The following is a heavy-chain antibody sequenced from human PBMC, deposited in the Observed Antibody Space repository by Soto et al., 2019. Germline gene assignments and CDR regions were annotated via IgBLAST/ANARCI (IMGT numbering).Heavy chain of an antibody. CDR2: TYYRSKWYN. CDR1: GDSVSSNSAA. D-gene: IGHD1-1*01. J-gene: IGHJ4*02. Sequence: PSQTLSLTCAISGDSVSSNSAAWNWIRQSPSRGLEWLGRTYYRSKWYNDYAVSVKSRITINPDTSKNQFSLQLNSVTPEDTAVYYCARAGYKPRSIYYYFDYWGQGTLVTVSS. CDR3: ARAGYKPRSIYYYFDY. V-gene: IGHV6-1*01.